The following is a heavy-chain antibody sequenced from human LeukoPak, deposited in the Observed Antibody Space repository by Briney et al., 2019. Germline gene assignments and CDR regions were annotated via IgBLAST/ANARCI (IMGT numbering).Heavy chain of an antibody. V-gene: IGHV4-30-4*01. CDR2: IYYSGST. CDR1: GGSISSGDYY. D-gene: IGHD3-10*01. J-gene: IGHJ5*02. Sequence: SETLSLTCTVSGGSISSGDYYWSWIRQPPGKGLEWIGYIYYSGSTYYNPSLKSRVTISVDTSKNQFSLKLSSVTAADTAVYYCAWEVTMVRGPQGWFDPWGQGTLVTVFS. CDR3: AWEVTMVRGPQGWFDP.